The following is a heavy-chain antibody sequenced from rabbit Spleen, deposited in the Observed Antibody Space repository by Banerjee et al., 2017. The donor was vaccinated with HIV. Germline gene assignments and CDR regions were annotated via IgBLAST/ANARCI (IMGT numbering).Heavy chain of an antibody. J-gene: IGHJ6*01. Sequence: QSLEESGGDLVKPGASLTLTCTASGFSFSSHYYMCWVRQAPGKGLEWIACIYAGSSGDTYYASWAKGRFIMSRTSSTTVTLQMTSLTAADTATYFCARDTSSSFSSYGMDLWGQGTLVTVS. V-gene: IGHV1S40*01. CDR1: GFSFSSHYY. D-gene: IGHD1-1*01. CDR3: ARDTSSSFSSYGMDL. CDR2: IYAGSSGDT.